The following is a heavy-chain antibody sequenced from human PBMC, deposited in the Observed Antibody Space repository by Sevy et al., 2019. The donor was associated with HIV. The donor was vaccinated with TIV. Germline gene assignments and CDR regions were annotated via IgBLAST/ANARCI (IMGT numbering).Heavy chain of an antibody. Sequence: GGSLRLSCAASGFTFSDFYMSWIRQAPGKGLEWVSYIDKTGGVTPYADSVKGRFTTSRDNAKNSLYLQMNSLRAEDTGVYYCARVGTIEAAGTVDYWGQGTLVTVSS. V-gene: IGHV3-11*04. CDR2: IDKTGGVT. D-gene: IGHD6-13*01. CDR3: ARVGTIEAAGTVDY. CDR1: GFTFSDFY. J-gene: IGHJ4*02.